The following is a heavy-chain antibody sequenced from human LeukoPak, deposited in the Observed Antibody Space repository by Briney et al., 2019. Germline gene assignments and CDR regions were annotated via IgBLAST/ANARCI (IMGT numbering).Heavy chain of an antibody. CDR2: INPYNVNT. Sequence: ASVKVSCKTSGYTFTSYGISWLRQAPGQGLEWMGWINPYNVNTNYAQKFQGRVTITRDTSASTAYMELSSLRSEDTAVYYCASLSYDSQNFDYWGQGTLVTVSS. CDR1: GYTFTSYG. D-gene: IGHD1-1*01. V-gene: IGHV1-18*01. CDR3: ASLSYDSQNFDY. J-gene: IGHJ4*02.